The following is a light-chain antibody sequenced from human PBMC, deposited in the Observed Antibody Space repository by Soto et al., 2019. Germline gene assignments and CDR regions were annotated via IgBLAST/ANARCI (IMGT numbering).Light chain of an antibody. CDR1: SGHSDYA. CDR3: QTWGTGLVV. CDR2: VNNDGSH. J-gene: IGLJ2*01. Sequence: QPVLTQSPSASASLGASVKLTCTLSSGHSDYAIAWHQQQPEKGPRYLMKVNNDGSHTKADGIPDRFSGSRSGAERYLTISSLQSEDEADYYCQTWGTGLVVFRGGTKLTVL. V-gene: IGLV4-69*01.